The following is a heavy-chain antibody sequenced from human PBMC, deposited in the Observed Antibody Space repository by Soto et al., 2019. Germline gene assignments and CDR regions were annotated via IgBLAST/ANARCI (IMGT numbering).Heavy chain of an antibody. D-gene: IGHD6-13*01. J-gene: IGHJ6*02. CDR1: GFTFSSYG. CDR2: IWYDGSNK. Sequence: QVQLVESGGGVVQPGRSLRLSCAASGFTFSSYGMHWVRQAPGKGLEWVAVIWYDGSNKYYADSVKGRFTISRDNSKNTLYLQMNSLRAEDTAVYYCAREEFGEQQLTPYYYYYGMDVWGQGTTVTVSS. CDR3: AREEFGEQQLTPYYYYYGMDV. V-gene: IGHV3-33*01.